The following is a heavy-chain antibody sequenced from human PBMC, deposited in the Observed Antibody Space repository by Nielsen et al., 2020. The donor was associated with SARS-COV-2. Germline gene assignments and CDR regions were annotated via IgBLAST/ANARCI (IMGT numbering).Heavy chain of an antibody. CDR3: AREVCSGVSCYFDY. J-gene: IGHJ4*02. D-gene: IGHD2-15*01. Sequence: ASVKVSCKASGYTFTSYDINWVRQATGQGLEWMGWMNPNSGNTGYAQKFQGRVTMTRNPSIGTAYMELISLRSDDTAIYYCAREVCSGVSCYFDYWGQGTLVTVSS. CDR1: GYTFTSYD. V-gene: IGHV1-8*01. CDR2: MNPNSGNT.